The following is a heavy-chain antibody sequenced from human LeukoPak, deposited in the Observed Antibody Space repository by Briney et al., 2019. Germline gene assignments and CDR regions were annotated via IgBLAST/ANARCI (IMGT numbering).Heavy chain of an antibody. D-gene: IGHD5-12*01. J-gene: IGHJ4*02. CDR2: INPNSGGT. CDR1: GYTFTGYY. V-gene: IGHV1-2*02. Sequence: ASVKVSCKASGYTFTGYYMHWVRQAPGQGLEWMGWINPNSGGTNYAQKFQGRVTMTRDTSISTAYMELSRLRSDDTAVYYCARVGSGYEYYFDYWGQGTLVTVSS. CDR3: ARVGSGYEYYFDY.